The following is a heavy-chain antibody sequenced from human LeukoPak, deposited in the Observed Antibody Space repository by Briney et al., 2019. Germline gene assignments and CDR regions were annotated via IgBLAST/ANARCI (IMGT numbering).Heavy chain of an antibody. D-gene: IGHD2-15*01. CDR3: ARGAPGSYCSGGSCPYFDY. V-gene: IGHV1-8*01. CDR2: MNPNSANT. CDR1: GYTFTSYD. Sequence: ASVKVSCKASGYTFTSYDINWVRQATGQGLEWMGWMNPNSANTGYAQKFQGRVTMTRSTSISTAYMELSSLRSEDTAVYYCARGAPGSYCSGGSCPYFDYWGQGTLVTVSS. J-gene: IGHJ4*02.